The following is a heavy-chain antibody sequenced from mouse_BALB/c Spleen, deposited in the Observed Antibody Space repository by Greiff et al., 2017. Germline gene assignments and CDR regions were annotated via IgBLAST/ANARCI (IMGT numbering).Heavy chain of an antibody. V-gene: IGHV1-39*01. J-gene: IGHJ3*01. CDR1: GYSFTGYN. Sequence: EVKLLESGPELEQPGASVKISCKASGYSFTGYNMNWVKQSNGKSLEWIGNIDPYYGGTSYNQKFKGKATLTVDKSSSTAYMQLKSLTSEDSAVYYCARSDYDGAWFAYWGQGTLVTVSA. D-gene: IGHD2-4*01. CDR2: IDPYYGGT. CDR3: ARSDYDGAWFAY.